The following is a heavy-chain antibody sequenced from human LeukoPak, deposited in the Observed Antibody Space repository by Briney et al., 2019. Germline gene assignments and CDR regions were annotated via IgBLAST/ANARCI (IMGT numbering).Heavy chain of an antibody. CDR1: GFTFSSYA. CDR2: ISYDGSNK. J-gene: IGHJ4*02. D-gene: IGHD1-26*01. V-gene: IGHV3-30-3*01. Sequence: PGGSLRLSCAASGFTFSSYAMHWVRQAPGKGLEWVAVISYDGSNKYYADSVKGRFTISRDNSKNTLYLQMNSLRAEDTAVYYCARDRSQTLDYWGQGTLVTVSS. CDR3: ARDRSQTLDY.